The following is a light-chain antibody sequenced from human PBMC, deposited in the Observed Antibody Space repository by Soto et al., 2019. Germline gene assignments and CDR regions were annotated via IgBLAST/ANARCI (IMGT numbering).Light chain of an antibody. CDR3: CSYAGSYTRV. V-gene: IGLV2-11*01. Sequence: QSVLTQPRSVSGSPGQSVTIFCTGTSSDVGGYNYVSWYQQHPGKAPKLMIYDVSKRPSGVPDRFSGSKSGNTASLTISGHQAEDEADYYCCSYAGSYTRVFGPGTKLIVL. CDR2: DVS. CDR1: SSDVGGYNY. J-gene: IGLJ1*01.